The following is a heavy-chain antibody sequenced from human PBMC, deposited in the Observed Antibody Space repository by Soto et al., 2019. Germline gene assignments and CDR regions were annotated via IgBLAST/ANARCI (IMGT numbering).Heavy chain of an antibody. Sequence: QVQLQQWGAGLLKPSETLSLTCAVYGGSFSGYYWSWIRQPPGKGLEWIGEINHSGSTNYNPSLKSRVTISVATSKNQFSLKLSSVTAADTAVYYCARHHIVVARFDPWGQGTLVTVSS. CDR3: ARHHIVVARFDP. CDR2: INHSGST. CDR1: GGSFSGYY. J-gene: IGHJ5*02. D-gene: IGHD2-2*01. V-gene: IGHV4-34*01.